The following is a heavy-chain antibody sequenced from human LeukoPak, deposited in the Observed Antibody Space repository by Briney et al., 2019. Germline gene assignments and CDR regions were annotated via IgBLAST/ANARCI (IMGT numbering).Heavy chain of an antibody. V-gene: IGHV4-30-4*08. CDR3: ASTTAWSPGAFDI. D-gene: IGHD1-1*01. CDR2: IYYSGST. CDR1: GGSISSGDYY. J-gene: IGHJ3*02. Sequence: SETLSLTCTVSGGSISSGDYYWSWIRQPPGKGLEWIGYIYYSGSTYYNPSLKSRVTISVDTSKNQFSLKLSSVTAADTAVYYCASTTAWSPGAFDIWGQGTMVTVSS.